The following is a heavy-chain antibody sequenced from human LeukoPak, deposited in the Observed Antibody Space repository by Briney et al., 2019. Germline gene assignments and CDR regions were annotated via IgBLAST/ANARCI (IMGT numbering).Heavy chain of an antibody. Sequence: GRSVRLSCEASGFTFADYAMHWVRQAPGKGLEWVSGISWNSGSIGYADSVKGRFTISRDNAKNSLYLQMNSLRAEDTALYYCAKVTAMATNFDYWGQGTLVTVSS. J-gene: IGHJ4*02. V-gene: IGHV3-9*01. CDR2: ISWNSGSI. CDR1: GFTFADYA. D-gene: IGHD5-18*01. CDR3: AKVTAMATNFDY.